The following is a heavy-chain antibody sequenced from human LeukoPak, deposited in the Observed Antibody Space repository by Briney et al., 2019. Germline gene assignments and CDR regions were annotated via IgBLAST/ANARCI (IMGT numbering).Heavy chain of an antibody. J-gene: IGHJ3*02. CDR1: GGSISSYY. CDR2: IYTSGST. V-gene: IGHV4-4*07. Sequence: SETLSLTCTVSGGSISSYYWSWIRQPAGKGLEWIGRIYTSGSTNYNPSLKSRGTMSVDTSKNQFSLKLSSVTAADTAVYYCARANYPYCSSTSCYLDIWGQGTMVTVSS. D-gene: IGHD2-2*01. CDR3: ARANYPYCSSTSCYLDI.